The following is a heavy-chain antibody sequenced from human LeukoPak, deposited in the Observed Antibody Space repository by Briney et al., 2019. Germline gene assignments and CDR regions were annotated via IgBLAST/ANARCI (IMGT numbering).Heavy chain of an antibody. Sequence: GGSLRLSCAASGFTFSSHLMHWVRQAPGKGLVWVSRISSDGTYTNYADSVRGRFTISRDNAKNTLYLQVNNLRAEDTAVYYCARGPSSNWSGLDFWGQRTLLTVSS. CDR2: ISSDGTYT. J-gene: IGHJ4*02. CDR3: ARGPSSNWSGLDF. D-gene: IGHD6-13*01. V-gene: IGHV3-74*01. CDR1: GFTFSSHL.